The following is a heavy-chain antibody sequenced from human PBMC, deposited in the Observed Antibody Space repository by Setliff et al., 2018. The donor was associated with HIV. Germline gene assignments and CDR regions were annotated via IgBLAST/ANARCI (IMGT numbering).Heavy chain of an antibody. CDR3: ASSPAWRSDFGLHTFDY. CDR2: VYHTGST. V-gene: IGHV4-38-2*02. CDR1: GYSISSRYY. Sequence: SETLSLTCTVSGYSISSRYYRGWIRQPPGKGLEWIGSVYHTGSTYYNPSLKSRVTMSADTSKNQFSLKLSSVTAADTAVYYCASSPAWRSDFGLHTFDYWGQGTLVTVSS. D-gene: IGHD2-2*01. J-gene: IGHJ4*02.